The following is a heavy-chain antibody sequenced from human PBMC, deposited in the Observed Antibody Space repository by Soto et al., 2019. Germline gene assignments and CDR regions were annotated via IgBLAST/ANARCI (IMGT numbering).Heavy chain of an antibody. CDR3: AITLDDIAVAGHDAFDI. D-gene: IGHD6-19*01. CDR1: GYSFTSYW. V-gene: IGHV5-51*01. Sequence: PGESLKISCKGSGYSFTSYWIGWVRQMPGKGLEWMGIIYPGDSDTRYSPSFQGQVTISADKSISTAYLQWSSLKASDTAMYYCAITLDDIAVAGHDAFDIWGQGTMVTVSS. CDR2: IYPGDSDT. J-gene: IGHJ3*02.